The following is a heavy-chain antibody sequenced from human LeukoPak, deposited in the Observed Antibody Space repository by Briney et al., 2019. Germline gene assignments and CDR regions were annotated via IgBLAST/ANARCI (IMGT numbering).Heavy chain of an antibody. CDR1: GFTFSSYS. J-gene: IGHJ4*02. D-gene: IGHD3-22*01. V-gene: IGHV3-48*04. CDR2: ISSSGSTI. CDR3: PRNFGGGDSSGPYS. Sequence: GGSLRLSCAASGFTFSSYSMNWVRQAPGKGLEWVSYISSSGSTIYYADSVKGRFTISRDNAKNSLYLQMNSLRAEDTALYYCPRNFGGGDSSGPYSWGQGTLVTVSS.